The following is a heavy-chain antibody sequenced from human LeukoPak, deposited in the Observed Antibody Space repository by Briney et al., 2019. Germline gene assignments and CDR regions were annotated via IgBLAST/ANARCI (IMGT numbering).Heavy chain of an antibody. CDR1: GGTFSSYS. D-gene: IGHD3-3*01. CDR3: ARVIRFLEWFHDY. Sequence: ASVKASCKASGGTFSSYSISWVREAPGQGLEWMGWISAYNGNTNYAQKLQGRVTMTTDTSTSTAYMELRSLRSDDTAVYYCARVIRFLEWFHDYWGQGTLVTVSS. CDR2: ISAYNGNT. J-gene: IGHJ4*02. V-gene: IGHV1-18*01.